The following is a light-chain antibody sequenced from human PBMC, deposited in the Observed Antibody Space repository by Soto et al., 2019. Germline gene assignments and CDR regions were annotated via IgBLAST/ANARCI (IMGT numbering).Light chain of an antibody. V-gene: IGKV1-17*01. CDR2: GAS. J-gene: IGKJ4*01. CDR1: QDIRND. Sequence: DIQMTQSPSSLSAFVGDRVTIACRASQDIRNDLGWFQQKPGKAPKRLIYGASTLQSGVPSRFSGSGSGTESTLTISGLQPEDFATYYCQQSYSTPSLTFGGGTKVDIK. CDR3: QQSYSTPSLT.